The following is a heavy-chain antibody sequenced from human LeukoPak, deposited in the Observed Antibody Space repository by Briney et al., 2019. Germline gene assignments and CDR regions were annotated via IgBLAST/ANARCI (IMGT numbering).Heavy chain of an antibody. CDR3: AIEYYYDSSGAFDI. Sequence: SVKVSCKASGGTFSSYAISWVRQAPGQGLEWMGGIIPIFGTANYAQKFQGRVTITTDESTSTAYMELSSLRSEDTAVYYCAIEYYYDSSGAFDIWGQGTMVTVSS. CDR2: IIPIFGTA. CDR1: GGTFSSYA. V-gene: IGHV1-69*05. J-gene: IGHJ3*02. D-gene: IGHD3-22*01.